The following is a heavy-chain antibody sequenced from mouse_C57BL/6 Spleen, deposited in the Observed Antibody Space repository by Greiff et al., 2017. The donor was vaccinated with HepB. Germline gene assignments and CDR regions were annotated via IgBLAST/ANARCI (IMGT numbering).Heavy chain of an antibody. CDR1: GFNIKDDY. CDR2: IDPENGDT. J-gene: IGHJ1*03. Sequence: VQLQQSGAELVRPGASVKLSCTASGFNIKDDYMHWVKQRPEQGLEWIGWIDPENGDTEYASKFQGKATITADTSSNTAYLQLSSLTSEDTAVYYCTTWGPGYFDVWGTGTTVTVSS. CDR3: TTWGPGYFDV. V-gene: IGHV14-4*01.